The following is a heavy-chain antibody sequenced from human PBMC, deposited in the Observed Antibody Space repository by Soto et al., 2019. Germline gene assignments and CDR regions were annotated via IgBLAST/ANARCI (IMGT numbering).Heavy chain of an antibody. D-gene: IGHD2-2*02. CDR3: VRDSSDLVVVPAAIEGLRAP. CDR1: GFTFSDYY. Sequence: GGSLRLSCSASGFTFSDYYMSWIRQAPGKGLEWVSFISGTSSNTRYADSVEGRFTISRDNAKNSLHLQMNSLRAEDTAVYYCVRDSSDLVVVPAAIEGLRAPWGQGTLVTVSS. V-gene: IGHV3-11*06. CDR2: ISGTSSNT. J-gene: IGHJ5*02.